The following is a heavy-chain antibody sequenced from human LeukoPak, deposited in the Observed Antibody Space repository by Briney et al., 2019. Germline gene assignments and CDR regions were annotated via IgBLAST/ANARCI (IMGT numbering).Heavy chain of an antibody. V-gene: IGHV4-34*01. D-gene: IGHD5-18*01. CDR2: INHSGST. CDR1: GGSFSGYY. CDR3: ARGPGLWSFDY. J-gene: IGHJ4*02. Sequence: SETLSLTCAVYGGSFSGYYWSWIRQPPGKGLEWIGEINHSGSTNYNPSLKSRVTVSVNTSKNQFSLKLSSVIAADTAVYYCARGPGLWSFDYWGQGTLVTVSS.